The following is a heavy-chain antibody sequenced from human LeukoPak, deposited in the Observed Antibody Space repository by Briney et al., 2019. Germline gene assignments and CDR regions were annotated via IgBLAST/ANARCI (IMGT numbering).Heavy chain of an antibody. D-gene: IGHD2-2*02. CDR1: GSSISSSSYY. CDR3: ARPQGGPAAIWRGWFDP. Sequence: SETLSLTCTVSGSSISSSSYYWGWIRQPPGKGLEWIGSIYYSGSTYYNPSLKSRVTISVDTSKNQFSLKLSSVTAADTAVYYCARPQGGPAAIWRGWFDPWGQGTLVTVSS. CDR2: IYYSGST. J-gene: IGHJ5*02. V-gene: IGHV4-39*01.